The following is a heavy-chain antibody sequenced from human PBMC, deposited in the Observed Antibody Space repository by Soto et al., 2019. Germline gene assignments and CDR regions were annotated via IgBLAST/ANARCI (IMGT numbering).Heavy chain of an antibody. CDR3: ARDLGGPDY. D-gene: IGHD3-16*01. CDR1: DFSLSPYW. J-gene: IGHJ4*02. Sequence: GGSLRLSCAASDFSLSPYWMHWVRQVPGRGLEWVARLSSDGFGAAYADSVKGRFFISRDIARNALSLQMNSLRADDTAVYYCARDLGGPDYWGRGTSVTVSS. CDR2: LSSDGFGA. V-gene: IGHV3-74*03.